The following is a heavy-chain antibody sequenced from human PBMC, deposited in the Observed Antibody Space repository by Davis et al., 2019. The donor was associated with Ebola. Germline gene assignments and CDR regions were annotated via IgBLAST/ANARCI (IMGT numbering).Heavy chain of an antibody. CDR3: AKDLTPYYGSGDFFDY. V-gene: IGHV3-23*01. J-gene: IGHJ4*02. Sequence: PGGSLRLSCAASGFLFSSYAMSWVRQAPGRGLEWVSSISASGGATFYADSVKGRIVMSRDNSNDTRYLRMNNLRAEDTAIYYCAKDLTPYYGSGDFFDYWGQGILVTVSS. D-gene: IGHD3-10*01. CDR2: ISASGGAT. CDR1: GFLFSSYA.